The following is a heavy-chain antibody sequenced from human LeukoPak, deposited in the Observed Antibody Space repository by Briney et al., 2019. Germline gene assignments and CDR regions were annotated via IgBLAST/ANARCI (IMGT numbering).Heavy chain of an antibody. CDR1: GGTSSSYA. CDR3: ARESYYDSSGYSDY. CDR2: IIPILGIA. V-gene: IGHV1-69*04. J-gene: IGHJ4*02. D-gene: IGHD3-22*01. Sequence: VASVKVSCKASGGTSSSYAISWVRQAPGQGLEWMGRIIPILGIANYAQKFQGRVTITADKSTSTAYMELSSLRSEDTAVYYCARESYYDSSGYSDYWGQGTLVTVSS.